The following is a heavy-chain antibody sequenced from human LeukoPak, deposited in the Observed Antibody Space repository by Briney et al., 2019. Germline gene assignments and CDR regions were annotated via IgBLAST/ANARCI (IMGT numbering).Heavy chain of an antibody. CDR2: FYSGGST. CDR1: GFTVSSNY. D-gene: IGHD1-26*01. CDR3: ARSSAPLQVGDFDY. V-gene: IGHV3-66*01. Sequence: PGGSLRLSCAASGFTVSSNYMSWVRQPPGKGLEWVSVFYSGGSTYYADSVKGRVTISRDNSKNTLYLQMNSLRAEDTAVYYCARSSAPLQVGDFDYWGQGTLVTVSS. J-gene: IGHJ4*02.